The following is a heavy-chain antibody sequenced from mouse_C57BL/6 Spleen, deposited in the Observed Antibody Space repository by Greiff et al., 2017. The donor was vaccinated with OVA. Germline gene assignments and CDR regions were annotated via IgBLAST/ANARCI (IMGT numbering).Heavy chain of an antibody. CDR2: ISSGSSTI. Sequence: EVMLVESGGGLVKPGGSLKLSCAASGFTFSDYGMHWVRQAPEKGLEWVAYISSGSSTIYYADTVKGRFTISRDNAKNTLFLQMTSLRSEDTAMYYCARSDYDVYHAMDYWGQGTSVTVSS. CDR3: ARSDYDVYHAMDY. D-gene: IGHD2-4*01. J-gene: IGHJ4*01. CDR1: GFTFSDYG. V-gene: IGHV5-17*01.